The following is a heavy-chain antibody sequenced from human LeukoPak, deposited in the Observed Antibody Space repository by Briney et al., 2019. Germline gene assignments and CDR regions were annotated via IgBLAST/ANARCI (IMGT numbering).Heavy chain of an antibody. D-gene: IGHD4-17*01. Sequence: PSETLSLTCALYGGSFSGYYWSWIRQPPGKGLECIGEINHSGSTNYNKSLNSRVTISLDTSKNQFYLKLSSVTAADTAVYYCAREPADNYGDFNYFDYWGQGTLVTVSS. CDR1: GGSFSGYY. J-gene: IGHJ4*02. V-gene: IGHV4-34*01. CDR2: INHSGST. CDR3: AREPADNYGDFNYFDY.